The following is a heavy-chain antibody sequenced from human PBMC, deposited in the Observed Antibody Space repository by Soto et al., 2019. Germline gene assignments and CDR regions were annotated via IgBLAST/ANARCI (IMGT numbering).Heavy chain of an antibody. J-gene: IGHJ4*02. CDR2: INAHSGGT. CDR3: AKASPRQLAAWLAH. V-gene: IGHV1-2*02. D-gene: IGHD6-6*01. CDR1: GFSFTGYY. Sequence: VASVKVSCKASGFSFTGYYIHWLRQAPGQGLEWMGWINAHSGGTEYAQKFQGRVTLTRDTSIAKAYLTLTSLTSDDTAFYYCAKASPRQLAAWLAHLGQGTTVTSSS.